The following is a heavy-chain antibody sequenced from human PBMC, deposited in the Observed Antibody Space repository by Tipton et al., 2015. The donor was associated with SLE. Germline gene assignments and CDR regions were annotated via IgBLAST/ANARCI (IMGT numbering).Heavy chain of an antibody. CDR3: ARDDSSSLDY. J-gene: IGHJ4*02. D-gene: IGHD6-6*01. V-gene: IGHV3-48*03. Sequence: SLRLSCAASGFTFSSYEMNWVRQAPGKGLEWVAHISNSGSIVYYADSVKGRFTISRDNAKNSLYLQMNTLRADDTAVYYCARDDSSSLDYWGLGTLVTVSS. CDR1: GFTFSSYE. CDR2: ISNSGSIV.